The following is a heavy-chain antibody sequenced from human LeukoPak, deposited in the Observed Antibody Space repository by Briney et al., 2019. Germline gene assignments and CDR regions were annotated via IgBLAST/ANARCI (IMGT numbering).Heavy chain of an antibody. V-gene: IGHV3-7*03. J-gene: IGHJ4*02. CDR3: ASYPTPGIAAAGTFNY. D-gene: IGHD6-13*01. Sequence: GGSLRLSGAASGFTFSSYWMNWVRQAPGKGLEWVANIKQDGNEKNYVDSVRGRFTISRDNAKNSLYLQMNSLRAEDTAVYYCASYPTPGIAAAGTFNYWGQRTLVAVSS. CDR2: IKQDGNEK. CDR1: GFTFSSYW.